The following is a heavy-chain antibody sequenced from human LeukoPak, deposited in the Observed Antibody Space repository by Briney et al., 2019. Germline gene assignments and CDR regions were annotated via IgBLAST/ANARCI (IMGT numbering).Heavy chain of an antibody. V-gene: IGHV3-33*01. CDR2: IWYDGSNK. CDR1: GFFFSNYG. CDR3: ARGLRNTDTFDI. Sequence: PGGSLRLSCAAAGFFFSNYGMHWVRQAPGKGLEWVAVIWYDGSNKYYADSVKGRFTISRDNSTNTVYLQMNSLRAEDTAVYYCARGLRNTDTFDIWGQGTMVTVSS. J-gene: IGHJ3*02.